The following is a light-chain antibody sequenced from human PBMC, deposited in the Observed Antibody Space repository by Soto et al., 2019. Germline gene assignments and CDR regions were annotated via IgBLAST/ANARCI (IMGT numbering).Light chain of an antibody. CDR2: EAS. V-gene: IGKV3-20*01. J-gene: IGKJ1*01. Sequence: EIVLTQSPGTLSLSPGDRATLSCRASQRVSTFLAWYQQRPGQAPWLLISEASNRATGIPARFSGSRSGTDFTLTISRLEPEDFAVYYCQQYGSSPPWTFGQGTKVDNK. CDR1: QRVSTF. CDR3: QQYGSSPPWT.